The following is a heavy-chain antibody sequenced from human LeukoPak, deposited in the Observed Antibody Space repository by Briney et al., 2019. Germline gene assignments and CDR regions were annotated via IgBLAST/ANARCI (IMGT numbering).Heavy chain of an antibody. CDR2: ISSSSSYI. CDR1: GFTLSSYW. Sequence: GGSLRLSCAASGFTLSSYWLHWVRQAPGKGLEWVSSISSSSSYIYYADSVKGRFTISRDNAKNSLYLQMNSLRAEDTAVYYCASEIVVVPAAPKSDYWGQGTLVTVSS. V-gene: IGHV3-21*01. D-gene: IGHD2-2*01. CDR3: ASEIVVVPAAPKSDY. J-gene: IGHJ4*02.